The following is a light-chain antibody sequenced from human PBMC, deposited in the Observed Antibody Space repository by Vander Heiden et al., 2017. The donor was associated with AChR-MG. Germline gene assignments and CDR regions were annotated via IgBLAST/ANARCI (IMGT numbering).Light chain of an antibody. V-gene: IGLV3-1*01. CDR3: QAWDTYTAAV. J-gene: IGLJ2*01. Sequence: SYELTQPPSVSVSPGQTATITCPGDILPYKYVSWYQQKPGQTPALVFYEDNKRASGIPERFSGSTSGDTATLTISGTQAWEEADDYCQAWDTYTAAVFGGGTAATV. CDR1: ILPYKY. CDR2: EDN.